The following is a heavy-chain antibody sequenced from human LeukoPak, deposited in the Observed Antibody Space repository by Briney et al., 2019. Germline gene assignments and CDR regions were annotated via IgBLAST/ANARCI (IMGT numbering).Heavy chain of an antibody. J-gene: IGHJ5*02. V-gene: IGHV1-69*13. CDR3: ARASQQAAAGVIWFDP. CDR1: GGTFSSYA. CDR2: IIPIFGTA. D-gene: IGHD6-13*01. Sequence: SVKVSCKASGGTFSSYAISWVRQAPGQGLEWTGGIIPIFGTANYAQKFQGRVTITADESTSTAYMELSSLRSEDTAVYYCARASQQAAAGVIWFDPWGQGTLVTVSS.